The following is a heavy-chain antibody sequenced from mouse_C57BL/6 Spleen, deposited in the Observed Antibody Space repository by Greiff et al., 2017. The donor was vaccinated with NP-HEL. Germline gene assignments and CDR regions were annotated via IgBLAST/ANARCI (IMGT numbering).Heavy chain of an antibody. Sequence: QVQLQQPGAELVKPGASVKLSCKASGYTCTSYWMHWVKQRPGRGLEWIGRIDPNSGGNKYNEKFKSKATLTVDKPTSPAYMQLSSLTSEDSAVYYCARGRECPRYWGQGTTLTVSS. CDR3: ARGRECPRY. CDR2: IDPNSGGN. CDR1: GYTCTSYW. V-gene: IGHV1-72*01. J-gene: IGHJ2*01.